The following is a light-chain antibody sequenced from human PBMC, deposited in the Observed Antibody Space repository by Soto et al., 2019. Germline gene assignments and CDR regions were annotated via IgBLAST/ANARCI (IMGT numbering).Light chain of an antibody. CDR1: QSINNW. Sequence: DIQMTQSPSTLSASVGDRVTITCRASQSINNWLAWYQQKPGKVPKLLIYDASSLESGVPSRFSGSGSGTEFTLTISSLQPDDFATYYCQQYNTYSGTFGQGTKVDIK. J-gene: IGKJ1*01. CDR3: QQYNTYSGT. CDR2: DAS. V-gene: IGKV1-5*01.